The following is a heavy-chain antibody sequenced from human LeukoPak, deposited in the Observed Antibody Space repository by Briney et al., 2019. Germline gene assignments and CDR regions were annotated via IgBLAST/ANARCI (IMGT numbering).Heavy chain of an antibody. Sequence: SVKVSCKASGGTFSSYAISWVRQAPGQGLEWMGGIIPIFGTANYAQKFQGRVTITADESTSTAYMELSSLRSEDTAVYYCARDRREYIAAAGPPDFDYWGQGTLVTVSS. CDR1: GGTFSSYA. CDR2: IIPIFGTA. V-gene: IGHV1-69*13. J-gene: IGHJ4*02. CDR3: ARDRREYIAAAGPPDFDY. D-gene: IGHD6-13*01.